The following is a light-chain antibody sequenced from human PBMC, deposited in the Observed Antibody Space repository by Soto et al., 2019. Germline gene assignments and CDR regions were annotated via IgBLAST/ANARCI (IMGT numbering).Light chain of an antibody. V-gene: IGKV3-15*01. Sequence: EIVMTQSPATLSVSPGERATLSCRASQSVSSNLAWYQQKPGQAPRLLIYGASTRATGIPARLSGSGSGTEFTLTISSLQSEDFAVYYCQQYNNWPRALTFGGGTKVDIK. CDR3: QQYNNWPRALT. CDR1: QSVSSN. J-gene: IGKJ4*01. CDR2: GAS.